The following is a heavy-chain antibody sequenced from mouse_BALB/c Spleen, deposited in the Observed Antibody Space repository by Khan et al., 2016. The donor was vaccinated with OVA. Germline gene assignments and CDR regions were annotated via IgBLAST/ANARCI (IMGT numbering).Heavy chain of an antibody. J-gene: IGHJ2*01. CDR1: GYTFINYW. D-gene: IGHD1-1*01. Sequence: QVQLKQSGAELAKPGASVKMSCKASGYTFINYWILWIKQRPGKSLEWIGYINTSTGYTDYNQNFKDKATLTADKSSSTAYMQLSSLTSEDSTVYYCARRGRRWDFDYWGQGTTLTVSS. CDR3: ARRGRRWDFDY. V-gene: IGHV1-7*01. CDR2: INTSTGYT.